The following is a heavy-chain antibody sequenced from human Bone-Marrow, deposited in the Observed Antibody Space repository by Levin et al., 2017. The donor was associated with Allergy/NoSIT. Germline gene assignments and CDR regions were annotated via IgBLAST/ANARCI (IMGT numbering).Heavy chain of an antibody. D-gene: IGHD2-2*01. CDR2: ISYDGSNK. CDR3: AKSNLVVPTGSGMDV. V-gene: IGHV3-30*18. CDR1: GFTFSSYG. Sequence: GGSLRLSCAASGFTFSSYGMHWVRQAPGKGLEWVAVISYDGSNKYYADSVKGRFTISRDNSKNTLYLQMNSLRAEDTAVYYCAKSNLVVPTGSGMDVWGQGTTVTVSS. J-gene: IGHJ6*02.